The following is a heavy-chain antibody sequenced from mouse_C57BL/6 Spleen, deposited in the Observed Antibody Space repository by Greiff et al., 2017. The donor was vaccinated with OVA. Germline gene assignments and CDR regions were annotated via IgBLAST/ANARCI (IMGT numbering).Heavy chain of an antibody. CDR3: ARGDVTTVVAMDYAMDY. CDR1: GYSITSGYY. J-gene: IGHJ4*01. D-gene: IGHD1-1*01. Sequence: EVQLQESGPGLVKPSQSLSLTCSVTGYSITSGYYRNWIRQFPGNKLEWMGYISYDGSNNYNPSLKNRISITRDTSKNQFFLKLNSVTTEDTATYYCARGDVTTVVAMDYAMDYWGQGTSVTVSS. V-gene: IGHV3-6*01. CDR2: ISYDGSN.